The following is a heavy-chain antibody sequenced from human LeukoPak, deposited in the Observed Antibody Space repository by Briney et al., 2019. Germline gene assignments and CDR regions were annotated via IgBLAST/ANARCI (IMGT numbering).Heavy chain of an antibody. CDR1: GFTFSSYA. Sequence: PGGSLRLSCAASGFTFSSYAMHWVRQAPGKGLEWVAVISYDGSNKYYADSVKGRFTISRDNSKNTLYLQMNSLRAEDTAVYYCAKDQTIFGVVTTFFDYWGQGTLVTVSS. CDR2: ISYDGSNK. D-gene: IGHD3-3*01. CDR3: AKDQTIFGVVTTFFDY. J-gene: IGHJ4*02. V-gene: IGHV3-30-3*01.